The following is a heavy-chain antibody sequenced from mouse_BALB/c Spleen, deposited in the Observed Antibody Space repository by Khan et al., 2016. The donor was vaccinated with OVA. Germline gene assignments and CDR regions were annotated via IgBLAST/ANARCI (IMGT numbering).Heavy chain of an antibody. CDR3: AIIYYGYDWFTY. CDR1: GLSLTNYG. D-gene: IGHD2-2*01. V-gene: IGHV2-3*01. Sequence: QVQLKESGPGLVAPSQSLSTTGTVSGLSLTNYGLSCIRQPPGKGLEWRGLFWGDGSTNYQSALISRLSINKENSKSQVFLKLNRLQTDDTATYYCAIIYYGYDWFTYWGQGTLVTVSA. J-gene: IGHJ3*01. CDR2: FWGDGST.